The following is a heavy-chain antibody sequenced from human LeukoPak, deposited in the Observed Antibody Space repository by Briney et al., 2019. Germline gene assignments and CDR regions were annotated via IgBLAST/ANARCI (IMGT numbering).Heavy chain of an antibody. V-gene: IGHV3-23*01. J-gene: IGHJ4*02. D-gene: IGHD3-10*01. CDR1: GFAFSNYA. Sequence: GGSLRLSCAASGFAFSNYAMTWVRQAPGKGLEWVSGINGNGGRTYYADSVKGRFTISRDNSKSTLYLQMNSLRAEDTAVYYCAKDRDRGRYFDYWGQGTLVTVSS. CDR3: AKDRDRGRYFDY. CDR2: INGNGGRT.